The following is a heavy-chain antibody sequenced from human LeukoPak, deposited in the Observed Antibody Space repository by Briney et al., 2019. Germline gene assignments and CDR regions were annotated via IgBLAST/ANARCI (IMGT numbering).Heavy chain of an antibody. Sequence: GGSLRLSCAASGFTFSGSAMHWVRQASGKGLEWVGRIRSKANSYATAYAASVKGRFTISRDDSKNTAYLQMNSLKTEDTAVYYCTRPNYGDSDFDYWGQGTLVTVSS. J-gene: IGHJ4*02. CDR1: GFTFSGSA. D-gene: IGHD4-17*01. CDR3: TRPNYGDSDFDY. CDR2: IRSKANSYAT. V-gene: IGHV3-73*01.